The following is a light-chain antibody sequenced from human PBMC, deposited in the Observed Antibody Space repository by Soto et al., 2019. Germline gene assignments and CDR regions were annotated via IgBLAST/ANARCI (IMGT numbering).Light chain of an antibody. CDR2: EVT. J-gene: IGLJ1*01. CDR1: SGDVATYNY. Sequence: QSFLTQPASVSGSPGQSSTIACTGSSGDVATYNYVSWYQQNPGKAPKLMIYEVTNRPSGVSNRFSGSKSGNTASLTISGLQGEDEADYYCRSFTISSTYVFGTGTKVTVL. V-gene: IGLV2-14*01. CDR3: RSFTISSTYV.